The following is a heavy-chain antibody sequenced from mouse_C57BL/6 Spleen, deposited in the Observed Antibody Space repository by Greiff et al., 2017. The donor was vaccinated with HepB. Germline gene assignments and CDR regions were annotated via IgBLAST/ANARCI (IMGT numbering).Heavy chain of an antibody. Sequence: QVQLKQSGAELVRPGASVKLSCKASGYTFTDYYINWVKQRPGQGLEWIARIYPGSGNTYYNEKFKGKATLTAEKSSSTAYMQLSSLTSEDSAVYFCARASYYDSKAWYFDVWGTGTTVTVSS. CDR2: IYPGSGNT. J-gene: IGHJ1*03. D-gene: IGHD2-4*01. CDR3: ARASYYDSKAWYFDV. CDR1: GYTFTDYY. V-gene: IGHV1-76*01.